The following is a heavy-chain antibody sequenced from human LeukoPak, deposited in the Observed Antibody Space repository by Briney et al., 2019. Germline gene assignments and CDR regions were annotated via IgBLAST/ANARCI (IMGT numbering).Heavy chain of an antibody. Sequence: GGSLRLSCAASGFTFDDYAIHWVRQAPGKGLEWVSGISWNSGSIDYADSVKGRFTISRDNAKNSLYLQMNSLRAEDTALYYCAKEKVRGSQKFYYFDYWGQGTLVTVSS. D-gene: IGHD3-10*01. J-gene: IGHJ4*02. CDR1: GFTFDDYA. V-gene: IGHV3-9*01. CDR2: ISWNSGSI. CDR3: AKEKVRGSQKFYYFDY.